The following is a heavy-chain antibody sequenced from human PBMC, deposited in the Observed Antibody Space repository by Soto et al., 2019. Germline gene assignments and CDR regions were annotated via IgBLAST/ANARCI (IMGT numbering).Heavy chain of an antibody. J-gene: IGHJ4*02. CDR3: AREDSIIIPAVSDF. CDR2: VSKSDYT. Sequence: VGSLRLSCEVSGFYFNNYGINWVRQAPGKGLEWVSSVSKSDYTYYSDSVKGRFTISRDNAKNSVSLQMNSLRAEDTAVYYCAREDSIIIPAVSDFWGQGTLVTVSS. CDR1: GFYFNNYG. V-gene: IGHV3-21*01. D-gene: IGHD2-2*01.